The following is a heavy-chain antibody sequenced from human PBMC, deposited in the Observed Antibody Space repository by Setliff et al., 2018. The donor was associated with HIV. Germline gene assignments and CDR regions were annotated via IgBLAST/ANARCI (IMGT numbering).Heavy chain of an antibody. CDR3: ARYRRPPYYLDY. V-gene: IGHV4-4*09. CDR1: GDSIKSHH. J-gene: IGHJ4*02. Sequence: TLSLICTVSGDSIKSHHWSWIRQPAGKGLEWLAYTDASGDTNYNPSLKSRVTMAVDTSKNQFSLKLTSVTAADTAVYYCARYRRPPYYLDYWGQGTLVTVSS. CDR2: TDASGDT. D-gene: IGHD3-16*02.